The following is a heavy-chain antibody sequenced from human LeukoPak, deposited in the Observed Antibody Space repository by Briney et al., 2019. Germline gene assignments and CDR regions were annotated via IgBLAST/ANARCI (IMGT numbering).Heavy chain of an antibody. CDR1: GFTFSSYA. CDR2: ISYDGSNK. J-gene: IGHJ6*04. CDR3: ARVGYGDYGYGYYYGMDV. V-gene: IGHV3-30*04. Sequence: PGRSLRLSCAASGFTFSSYAMHWVRQAPGKELEWVAVISYDGSNKYYADSVKGRFTVSRDNSKNTLYLQMNSLRAEDTAVYYCARVGYGDYGYGYYYGMDVWGKGTTVTVSS. D-gene: IGHD4-17*01.